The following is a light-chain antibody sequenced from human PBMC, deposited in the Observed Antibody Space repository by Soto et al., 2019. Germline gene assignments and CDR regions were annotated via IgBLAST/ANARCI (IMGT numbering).Light chain of an antibody. V-gene: IGKV3-20*01. CDR2: GAS. CDR3: QQYGSSPLS. J-gene: IGKJ4*01. CDR1: QSVSSSY. Sequence: EIVLTQSPGTLSLSPGERATLSCRASQSVSSSYLAWYQQKPGQAPRLLIYGASSRATGIPDRFSGSGSGKDFTLTITRLEPEDFAGYYCQQYGSSPLSFGGGTKVEIK.